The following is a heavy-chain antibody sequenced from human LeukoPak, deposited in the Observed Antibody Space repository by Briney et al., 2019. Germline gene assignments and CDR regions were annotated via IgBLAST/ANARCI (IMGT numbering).Heavy chain of an antibody. Sequence: GGSLRLSCAASGFTFRRYGMTWVRQAPGKGLDWVSSVSDSGRNTYYADSVKGRFTISRDNSRNTPYLQMNSLRAEDTAVYYCAREYHDSSGYLDYWGQGTLVTVSS. CDR2: VSDSGRNT. V-gene: IGHV3-23*01. CDR1: GFTFRRYG. CDR3: AREYHDSSGYLDY. D-gene: IGHD3-22*01. J-gene: IGHJ4*02.